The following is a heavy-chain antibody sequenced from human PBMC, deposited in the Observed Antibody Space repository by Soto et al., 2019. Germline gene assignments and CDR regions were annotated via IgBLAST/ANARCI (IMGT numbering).Heavy chain of an antibody. CDR1: GGSISSSSYY. J-gene: IGHJ5*02. CDR2: IDYSGST. Sequence: QLQLQESGPGLVKPSETLSLTCTVSGGSISSSSYYWGWIRQPPGKGLEWIGSIDYSGSTYYNPSRKSRGTLSVDTSKNQFSLKRSSVTAADTAVYYCARRDKYWSRTSCYRGGWFDPWGQGTLVTVSS. V-gene: IGHV4-39*01. D-gene: IGHD2-2*02. CDR3: ARRDKYWSRTSCYRGGWFDP.